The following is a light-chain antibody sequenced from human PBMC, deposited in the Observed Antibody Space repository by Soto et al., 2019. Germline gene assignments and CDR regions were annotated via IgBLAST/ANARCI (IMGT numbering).Light chain of an antibody. J-gene: IGLJ3*02. V-gene: IGLV2-23*01. CDR2: EAS. Sequence: QSVLTQPASVSGSPGQSITISCTGTNSDVGSHNFVSWYQQYPGKAPKLLIYEASKRPSGLSNRFSGSKSGNAASLTISGLQAEDEADYYCCSLTNGATWVFGGGTNLTV. CDR3: CSLTNGATWV. CDR1: NSDVGSHNF.